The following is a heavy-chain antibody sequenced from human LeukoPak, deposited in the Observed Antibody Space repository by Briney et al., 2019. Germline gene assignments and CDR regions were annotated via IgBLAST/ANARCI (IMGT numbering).Heavy chain of an antibody. D-gene: IGHD1-26*01. CDR2: ISSSASTI. CDR3: ARVGASYGALDY. V-gene: IGHV3-48*03. CDR1: GVTFSTFE. J-gene: IGHJ4*02. Sequence: GGSLRLSCAASGVTFSTFEVNWVRQAPGKGLEWVSFISSSASTIFYADSVKGRFTISRDNARNSLYLQMNSLSFEDTAIYYCARVGASYGALDYWGQGALVTVSS.